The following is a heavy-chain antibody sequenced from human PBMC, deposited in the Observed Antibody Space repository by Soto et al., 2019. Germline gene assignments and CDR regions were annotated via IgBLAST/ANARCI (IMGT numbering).Heavy chain of an antibody. CDR1: GFTFSNYG. Sequence: EVQLVDSGGGLVQPGGSLRLSCEASGFTFSNYGMNWVRQAPGKGLEWASYISGSSDEIHYADSVKGRSTNSRDNAKNSLYWQMSSLRAEDTAVYYWAGGVCASGFGDRFDYWGQGTLVPVSS. V-gene: IGHV3-48*04. D-gene: IGHD6-25*01. CDR2: ISGSSDEI. J-gene: IGHJ4*02. CDR3: AGGVCASGFGDRFDY.